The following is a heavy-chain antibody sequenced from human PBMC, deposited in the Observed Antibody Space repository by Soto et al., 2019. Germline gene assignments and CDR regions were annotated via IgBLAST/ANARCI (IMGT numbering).Heavy chain of an antibody. Sequence: GGSLRLSCAASGFTFSSYAMHWVRQAPGKGLEWVAVISYDGSNKYYADSVKGRFTISRDNSKNTLYLQMNSLRAEDTAVYYCARAMIVVVIGSYFAYCGQGTLVIVSS. V-gene: IGHV3-30-3*01. CDR1: GFTFSSYA. D-gene: IGHD3-22*01. CDR2: ISYDGSNK. J-gene: IGHJ4*02. CDR3: ARAMIVVVIGSYFAY.